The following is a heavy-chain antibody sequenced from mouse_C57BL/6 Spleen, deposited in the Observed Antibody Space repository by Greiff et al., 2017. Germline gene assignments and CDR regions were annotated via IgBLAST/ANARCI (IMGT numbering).Heavy chain of an antibody. CDR1: GYTFTDYN. D-gene: IGHD1-1*01. V-gene: IGHV1-18*01. CDR3: ARSDIATEVAGAMDY. Sequence: EVQLQQSGPELVKPGASVKIPCKASGYTFTDYNMDWVKQSHGKSLEWIGDINPNNGGTIYNQKFKGKATLTVDKSSSTAYMELRSLTSEDTAVYYCARSDIATEVAGAMDYWGQGTSVTVSS. CDR2: INPNNGGT. J-gene: IGHJ4*01.